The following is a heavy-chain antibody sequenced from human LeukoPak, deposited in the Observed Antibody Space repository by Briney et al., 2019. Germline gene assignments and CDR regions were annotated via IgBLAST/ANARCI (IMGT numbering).Heavy chain of an antibody. D-gene: IGHD6-13*01. CDR2: ISGSGGRT. V-gene: IGHV3-23*01. Sequence: GGSLRLSCAASGFTFSSYAMSWVRQAPGKGLEWVSAISGSGGRTYYADSVKGRFTMSRDNSKNTLYLQMTSPRAEDTAVYYCAKDRVTAAGYYFDYWGQGTLVTVSS. CDR1: GFTFSSYA. J-gene: IGHJ4*02. CDR3: AKDRVTAAGYYFDY.